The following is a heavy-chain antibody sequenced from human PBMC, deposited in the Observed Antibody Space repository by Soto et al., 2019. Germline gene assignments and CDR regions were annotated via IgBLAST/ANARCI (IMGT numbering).Heavy chain of an antibody. J-gene: IGHJ4*02. CDR3: AKDQWELYSLFDY. CDR1: GFTFSSYG. V-gene: IGHV3-30*18. Sequence: QVQLVESGGGVVQPGRSLRLSCAASGFTFSSYGMHWVRQAPGKGLEWVAVISYDGSNKYYADSVKGRFTISRDNSKNTLYLQMNSLRAEDTAVYYCAKDQWELYSLFDYWGQGTLVTVSS. CDR2: ISYDGSNK. D-gene: IGHD1-26*01.